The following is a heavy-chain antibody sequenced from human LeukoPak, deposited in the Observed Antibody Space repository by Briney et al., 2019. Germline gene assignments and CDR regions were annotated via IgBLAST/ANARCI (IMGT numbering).Heavy chain of an antibody. J-gene: IGHJ4*02. CDR3: AKDLHYYDSSGVCDY. CDR2: ISHNGDTT. D-gene: IGHD3-22*01. Sequence: GGSLRLSCAASGFTFSDYVMHWVRQAPGKGLESVSTISHNGDTTYYADSVKGRFTISRDNSKNTLYLQMNSLRAEDTAVYYCAKDLHYYDSSGVCDYWGQGTLVTVSS. CDR1: GFTFSDYV. V-gene: IGHV3-64*02.